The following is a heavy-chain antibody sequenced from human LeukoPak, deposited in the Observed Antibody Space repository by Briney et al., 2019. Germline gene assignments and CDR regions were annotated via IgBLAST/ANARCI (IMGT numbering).Heavy chain of an antibody. CDR2: ISWNSGSI. CDR1: GFTFDDYA. J-gene: IGHJ4*02. D-gene: IGHD3-22*01. Sequence: GGSLRLSCAASGFTFDDYAMHWVRQAPGKGLEWVSGISWNSGSIGYADSVKGRFTISRGNAKNSLYLQMNSLRAEDTALYYCAKSDYYDSSGYYYWGQGTLVTVSS. CDR3: AKSDYYDSSGYYY. V-gene: IGHV3-9*01.